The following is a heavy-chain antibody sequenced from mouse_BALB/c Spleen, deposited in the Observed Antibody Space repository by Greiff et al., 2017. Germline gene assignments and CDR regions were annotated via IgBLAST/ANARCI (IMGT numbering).Heavy chain of an antibody. CDR3: AKGTYYGNFYYFDY. J-gene: IGHJ2*01. D-gene: IGHD2-10*01. CDR1: GYTFTSYW. Sequence: VQLQQSGAELAKPGASVKMSCKASGYTFTSYWMHWVKQRPGQGLEWIGYINPSTGYTEYNQKFKDKATLTADKSSSTAYMQLSSLTSEDSAVYYCAKGTYYGNFYYFDYWGQGTTRTVSS. V-gene: IGHV1-7*01. CDR2: INPSTGYT.